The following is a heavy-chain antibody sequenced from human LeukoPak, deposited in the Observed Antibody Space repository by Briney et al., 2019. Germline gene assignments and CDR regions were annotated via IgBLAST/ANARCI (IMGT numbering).Heavy chain of an antibody. V-gene: IGHV4-4*08. CDR1: GGSISSYY. J-gene: IGHJ5*02. CDR2: MYTSGST. CDR3: ARVSGYCSGGRCYGVQWFDP. Sequence: SETLSLTCTVSGGSISSYYWRWVRQPPGKGLEWIGYMYTSGSTNYNPSLKSRVTISVVTSKNQISLKLSSVTAADTALYYCARVSGYCSGGRCYGVQWFDPWGQGILVTVSS. D-gene: IGHD2-15*01.